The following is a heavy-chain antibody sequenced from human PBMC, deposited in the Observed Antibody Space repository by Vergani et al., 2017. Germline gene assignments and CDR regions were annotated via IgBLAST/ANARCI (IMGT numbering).Heavy chain of an antibody. V-gene: IGHV3-23*01. CDR2: ISGSGGST. CDR3: AKDRNRYCSSTSCYDAFDI. J-gene: IGHJ3*02. D-gene: IGHD2-2*01. Sequence: EVQLLESGGGLVQPGGSLRLSCAASGFTFSSYAMSWVRQAPGKGLEWVSAISGSGGSTYYADSVKGRFTISRDNSKNTLYLQMNSLRAEDKAVYYCAKDRNRYCSSTSCYDAFDIWGQGTMVTVSS. CDR1: GFTFSSYA.